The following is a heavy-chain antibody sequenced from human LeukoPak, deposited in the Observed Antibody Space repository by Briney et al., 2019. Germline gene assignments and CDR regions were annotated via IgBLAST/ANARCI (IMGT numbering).Heavy chain of an antibody. V-gene: IGHV3-21*01. J-gene: IGHJ6*04. CDR1: GFTFRSYS. CDR2: ISSSSSYI. Sequence: GGSLRLSCAASGFTFRSYSMNWVRQAPVKGLEWVSSISSSSSYIYYADSVEGRFTISRDNAKNTLDLQMNSLRAEDTAVYYCARALECGADVWGKGTTVTVSS. CDR3: ARALECGADV. D-gene: IGHD2-21*01.